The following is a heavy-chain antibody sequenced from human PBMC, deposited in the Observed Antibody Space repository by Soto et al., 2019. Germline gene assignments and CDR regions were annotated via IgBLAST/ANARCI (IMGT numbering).Heavy chain of an antibody. CDR2: IYHSGST. Sequence: QLQLQESGSGLEKPSQTLSLTCAVSGGSISCGGYCWSWIRQPPGKGLEWIGYIYHSGSTYYNPSLKSRVTISVDRSKNQFSRNLSSVTAADTAVYYCARVPDRWGQGTLVTVSS. J-gene: IGHJ5*02. D-gene: IGHD2-2*01. CDR3: ARVPDR. V-gene: IGHV4-30-2*01. CDR1: GGSISCGGYC.